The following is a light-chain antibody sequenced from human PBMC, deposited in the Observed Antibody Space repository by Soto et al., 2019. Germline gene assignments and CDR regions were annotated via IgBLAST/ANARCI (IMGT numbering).Light chain of an antibody. CDR1: QSVSSSF. J-gene: IGKJ1*01. CDR3: QQYVTSPWA. CDR2: GAS. Sequence: EIVLTQSPGTLSLSPGERATLSCRASQSVSSSFLAWYQQKPGQAPRLLIYGASNRATGIPDRFSGSGSGTDFTLTISRLEPEDFAVYYCQQYVTSPWAFGQGTQVEIE. V-gene: IGKV3-20*01.